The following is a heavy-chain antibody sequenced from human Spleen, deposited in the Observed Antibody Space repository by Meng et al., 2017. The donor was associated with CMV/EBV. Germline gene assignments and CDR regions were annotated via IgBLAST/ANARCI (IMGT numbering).Heavy chain of an antibody. CDR3: ARDIDHRDY. Sequence: GESLKISCAASGFTFSDYYMHWVRQAPGKGLEWVSSITSSSTIYYADSVKGRFTISRDNAKNSLYLQMNSLRAEDTAVYYCARDIDHRDYWGQGTLVTVSS. CDR1: GFTFSDYY. CDR2: ITSSSTI. D-gene: IGHD2-15*01. J-gene: IGHJ4*02. V-gene: IGHV3-69-1*01.